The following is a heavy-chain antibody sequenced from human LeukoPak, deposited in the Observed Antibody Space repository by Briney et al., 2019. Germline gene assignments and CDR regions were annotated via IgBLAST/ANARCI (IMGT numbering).Heavy chain of an antibody. CDR3: ARGGIVVVPAAGFDY. V-gene: IGHV3-23*01. J-gene: IGHJ4*02. CDR2: ISASGGST. D-gene: IGHD2-2*01. CDR1: GFTFSIYA. Sequence: KAGGSLRLSCAASGFTFSIYAMSWVRQVPGKGLEWVSAISASGGSTYYADSVRGRFTISRDNSKNTLYLQMNSLRAEDTAVYYCARGGIVVVPAAGFDYWGQGTLVTVSS.